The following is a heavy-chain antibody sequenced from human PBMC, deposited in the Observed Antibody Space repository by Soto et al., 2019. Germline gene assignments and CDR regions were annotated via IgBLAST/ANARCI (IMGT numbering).Heavy chain of an antibody. D-gene: IGHD2-15*01. V-gene: IGHV1-69*12. Sequence: QVQLVQSGAEVKKPGSSLKVSCKSSVGTFSSYAISWVRQAPGQGLEWLGGIIPIFNKVNYAQKSQGRVTLTADDSTSTAYMELSSLRSDDTAVYYCARAPIRLCSGDNCYSGLDSWGQGTLVIVSS. J-gene: IGHJ4*02. CDR1: VGTFSSYA. CDR2: IIPIFNKV. CDR3: ARAPIRLCSGDNCYSGLDS.